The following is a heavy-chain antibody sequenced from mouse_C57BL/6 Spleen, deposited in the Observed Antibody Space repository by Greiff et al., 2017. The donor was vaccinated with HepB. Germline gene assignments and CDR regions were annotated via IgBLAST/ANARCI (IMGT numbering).Heavy chain of an antibody. V-gene: IGHV1-85*01. Sequence: VQLQQSGPELVKPGASVKLSCKASGYTFTSYDINWVKQRPGQGLEWIGWIYPRDGSTKYNEKFKGKATLTVDTSSSTAYMELHSLTSEDSAVYFCAREGGYGAGAMDYWGQGTSVTVSS. CDR2: IYPRDGST. J-gene: IGHJ4*01. CDR1: GYTFTSYD. CDR3: AREGGYGAGAMDY. D-gene: IGHD3-1*01.